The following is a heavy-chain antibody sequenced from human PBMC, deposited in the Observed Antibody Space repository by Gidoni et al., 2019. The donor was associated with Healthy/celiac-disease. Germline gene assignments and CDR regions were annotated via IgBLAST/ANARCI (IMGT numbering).Heavy chain of an antibody. J-gene: IGHJ6*04. D-gene: IGHD3-10*01. V-gene: IGHV2-5*02. CDR1: GFSPSTSGVG. CDR2: IYWDDDK. CDR3: AHSKRGGSGSYYPGV. Sequence: QITLKESGPTLVKPTQTLPLTCTFPGFSPSTSGVGVGWIRQPPGKALEWLALIYWDDDKSYSPSLKSRLTITKDTSKNQVVLTMTNMDPVDTATYYCAHSKRGGSGSYYPGVWGKGTTVTVSS.